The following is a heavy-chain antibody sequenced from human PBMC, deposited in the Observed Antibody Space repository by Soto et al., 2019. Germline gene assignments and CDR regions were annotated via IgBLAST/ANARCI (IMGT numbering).Heavy chain of an antibody. V-gene: IGHV1-18*01. Sequence: ASVKVSCKASGYTFTSYGISWVRQAPGQGLEWMGWISAYNGNTNYAQKLQGRVTMTTDTSTSTAYMELRSLRSDDTAVYYCACVVLDCYASESNPLDYWGRGTLVTVSS. CDR3: ACVVLDCYASESNPLDY. CDR2: ISAYNGNT. CDR1: GYTFTSYG. D-gene: IGHD3-16*01. J-gene: IGHJ4*02.